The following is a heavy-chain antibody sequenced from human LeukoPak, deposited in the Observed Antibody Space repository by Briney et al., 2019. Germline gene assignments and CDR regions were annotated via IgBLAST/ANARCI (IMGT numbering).Heavy chain of an antibody. CDR1: IDSFSNYH. CDR2: INHSGST. CDR3: ARGGDKAMEGYFDY. V-gene: IGHV4-34*01. D-gene: IGHD5-18*01. Sequence: SETLSLTCAVYIDSFSNYHWNWIRQTPAKGLEWIGEINHSGSTNYNPSLKSRVTISVDTSKNQFSLKLSSVTAEDTAVYYCARGGDKAMEGYFDYWGQGTLVTVSS. J-gene: IGHJ4*02.